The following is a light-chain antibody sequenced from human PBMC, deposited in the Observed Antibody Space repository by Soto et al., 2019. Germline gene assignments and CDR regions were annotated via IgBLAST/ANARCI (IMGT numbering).Light chain of an antibody. CDR2: DAS. J-gene: IGKJ4*01. CDR1: HSVSGVSGN. Sequence: EIVLTQSPGTLSLSPGERATLSCGASHSVSGVSGNSIAWYQQKPGLASRLLMYDASTRAPDIPDRFSGSGSGTDFTLTISRLEPEDFAVYYCQQYGGSPLTFGGGTKVELK. V-gene: IGKV3D-20*01. CDR3: QQYGGSPLT.